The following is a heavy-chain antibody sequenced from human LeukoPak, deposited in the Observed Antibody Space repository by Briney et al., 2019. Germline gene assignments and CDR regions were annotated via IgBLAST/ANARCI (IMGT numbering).Heavy chain of an antibody. D-gene: IGHD3-22*01. Sequence: SETLSLTCTVSGGSISSYYWSWTRQPPGKGLEWIGYIYNSGSTNYNPSLKSRVTISVDTSKNQFSLKLTSVTAADTAVYYCASMNYYDSSVVDYWGQGTLVTVSS. V-gene: IGHV4-59*01. CDR3: ASMNYYDSSVVDY. CDR2: IYNSGST. J-gene: IGHJ4*02. CDR1: GGSISSYY.